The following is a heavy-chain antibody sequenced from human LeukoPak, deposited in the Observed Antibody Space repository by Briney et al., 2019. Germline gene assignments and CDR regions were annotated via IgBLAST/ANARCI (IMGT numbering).Heavy chain of an antibody. Sequence: ASVKVSCKASGGTFSSYAISWVRQAPGQGLEWMGGIIPIFGTANYAQKFQGRVTITADESTSTAYMELSSLRSEDTAVYYCAREGSGSSSFDYRGQGTLVTVSS. J-gene: IGHJ4*02. CDR3: AREGSGSSSFDY. V-gene: IGHV1-69*13. CDR2: IIPIFGTA. CDR1: GGTFSSYA. D-gene: IGHD3-10*01.